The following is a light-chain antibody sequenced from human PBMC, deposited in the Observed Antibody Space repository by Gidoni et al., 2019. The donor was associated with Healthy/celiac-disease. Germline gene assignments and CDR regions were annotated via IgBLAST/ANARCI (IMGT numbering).Light chain of an antibody. CDR3: QQYNNWPRS. CDR2: DAS. Sequence: EIVMTQSPATLSVSQGKRATLSCRASQSVSSNLAWYQQKPGQAPRLLIYDASTRATGIPARFSGSGSGTEFTLTISSLQSEDFAVYYCQQYNNWPRSFGQGTKLEIK. V-gene: IGKV3-15*01. J-gene: IGKJ2*03. CDR1: QSVSSN.